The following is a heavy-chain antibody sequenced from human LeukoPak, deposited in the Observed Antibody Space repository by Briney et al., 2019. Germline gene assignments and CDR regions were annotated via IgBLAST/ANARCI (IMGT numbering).Heavy chain of an antibody. CDR2: IYYTGST. CDR3: ARDNRGSWYVYYYYGMDV. J-gene: IGHJ6*02. D-gene: IGHD6-13*01. V-gene: IGHV4-61*08. CDR1: GGSVSSGAYY. Sequence: PSETLSLTCTVSGGSVSSGAYYWSWIRQPPGKGLEWIGYIYYTGSTNFNPSLKSRLTISVDTPKNQFSLKLSSVTAADTAVYYCARDNRGSWYVYYYYGMDVWGQGTTVTVSS.